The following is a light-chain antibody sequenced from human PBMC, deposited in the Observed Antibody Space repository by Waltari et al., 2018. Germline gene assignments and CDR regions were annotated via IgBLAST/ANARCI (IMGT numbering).Light chain of an antibody. J-gene: IGKJ1*01. CDR2: WAS. CDR1: QSVLYRSKNKNY. V-gene: IGKV4-1*01. CDR3: QQYYSTPWT. Sequence: DIVMTPSPDSLAVSLGEMATISCKSSQSVLYRSKNKNYLLWYQQQPGQPPKLLIYWASTRESGVPDRVSGSGSGTDFTLTINSLQAEDVAVYYCQQYYSTPWTFGQGTKVEIK.